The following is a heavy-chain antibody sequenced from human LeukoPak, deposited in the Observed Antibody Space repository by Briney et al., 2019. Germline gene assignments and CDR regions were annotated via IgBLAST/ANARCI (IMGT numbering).Heavy chain of an antibody. V-gene: IGHV4-59*08. J-gene: IGHJ6*02. D-gene: IGHD3-22*01. Sequence: SETLSLTCTVSGGSISSYYWSWIRQPPGKGLEWIGYIYYSGSTNYNPSLKSRVTISVDTSKNQFSLKLSSVTAADTAVYYCARHYYDSSGYYYVDDYYYYGMDVWGQGTTVTVSS. CDR3: ARHYYDSSGYYYVDDYYYYGMDV. CDR1: GGSISSYY. CDR2: IYYSGST.